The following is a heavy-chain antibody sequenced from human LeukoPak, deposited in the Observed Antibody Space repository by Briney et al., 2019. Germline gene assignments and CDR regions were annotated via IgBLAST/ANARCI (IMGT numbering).Heavy chain of an antibody. V-gene: IGHV1-8*03. CDR1: GYTITSYD. CDR2: MNPNSGNT. Sequence: ASVKVSCKASGYTITSYDINWVRQATGQGLEWMGWMNPNSGNTGYAQKFQGRVTITRNTSISTAYMELSSLRSEDTAVYYCARGITGYCSSTSCYFRLGYYYMDVWGKGTTVTVSS. J-gene: IGHJ6*03. CDR3: ARGITGYCSSTSCYFRLGYYYMDV. D-gene: IGHD2-2*01.